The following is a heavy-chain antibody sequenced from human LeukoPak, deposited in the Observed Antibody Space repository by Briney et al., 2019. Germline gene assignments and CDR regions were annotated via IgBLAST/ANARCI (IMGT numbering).Heavy chain of an antibody. CDR2: IYYSGST. CDR3: AREGTTGRNLNWFDS. V-gene: IGHV4-59*01. D-gene: IGHD1-1*01. CDR1: GGSISSYY. J-gene: IGHJ5*01. Sequence: PSETLSLTCTVSGGSISSYYWNWIRQPPGKGLEWIGYIYYSGSTNYNPSLKSRVTISVDTSKNQFSLKLSSVTAADTAVYYCAREGTTGRNLNWFDSWGQGTLVTVSS.